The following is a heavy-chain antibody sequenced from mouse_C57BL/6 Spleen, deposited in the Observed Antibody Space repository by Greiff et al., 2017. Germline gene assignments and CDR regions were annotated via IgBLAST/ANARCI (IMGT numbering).Heavy chain of an antibody. CDR3: ANRYAMDY. CDR1: GYTFTDYY. Sequence: VQLQQSGPELVKPGASVKISCKASGYTFTDYYMNWVKQSHGKSLEWIGDINPNNGGTSYNQKFKGKATLTVDKSSSTAYMELRSLTSEDSAVYYCANRYAMDYWGQGTSVTVSS. V-gene: IGHV1-26*01. CDR2: INPNNGGT. J-gene: IGHJ4*01.